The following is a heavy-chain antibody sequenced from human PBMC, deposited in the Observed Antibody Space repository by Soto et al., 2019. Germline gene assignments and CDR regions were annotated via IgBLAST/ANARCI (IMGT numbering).Heavy chain of an antibody. CDR2: ISFDGDDQ. V-gene: IGHV3-30*03. Sequence: QVQLVESGGGVVEPGRSLRLSCAASGFPFSNYGMHWVRQAPGKGLEWMAVISFDGDDQDYADSVKGRFTISRDNSKSTLYRQMNSLRAEETAVYDCASQQSLAPAWGQGTLVTVSS. J-gene: IGHJ5*02. CDR1: GFPFSNYG. D-gene: IGHD6-19*01. CDR3: ASQQSLAPA.